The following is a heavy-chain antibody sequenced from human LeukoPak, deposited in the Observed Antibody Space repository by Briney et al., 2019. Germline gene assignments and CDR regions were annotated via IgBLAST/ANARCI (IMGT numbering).Heavy chain of an antibody. Sequence: ASVKVSCKASGYTFTSYGINWVRQPPGQGLEWMGCISAYSGNTNYAQKLQGRVTMTTDTSTSKAYMELRSLRSDETAVYYCARDSRLLGFGNTKSHGYCGEGTLVTVSS. V-gene: IGHV1-18*01. CDR3: ARDSRLLGFGNTKSHGY. D-gene: IGHD3-10*01. CDR2: ISAYSGNT. CDR1: GYTFTSYG. J-gene: IGHJ4*02.